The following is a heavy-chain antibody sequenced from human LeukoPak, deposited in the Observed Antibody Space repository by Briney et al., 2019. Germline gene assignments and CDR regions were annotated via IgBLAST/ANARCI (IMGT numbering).Heavy chain of an antibody. Sequence: PGGSLRLSCAASGFTFSPYGMHWVRQAPGKGLEWVSFIRYDETTKYTDSVKGRFTISRDNSRNTLYLQMNSLRPEDTGHYYCARDPRGPTGYDNSGRDTFDSWGQGTLVTVSS. CDR2: IRYDETTK. D-gene: IGHD3-22*01. V-gene: IGHV3-30*02. J-gene: IGHJ4*02. CDR1: GFTFSPYG. CDR3: ARDPRGPTGYDNSGRDTFDS.